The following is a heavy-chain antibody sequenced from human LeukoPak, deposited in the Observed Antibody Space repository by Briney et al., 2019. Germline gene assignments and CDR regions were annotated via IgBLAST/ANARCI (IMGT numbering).Heavy chain of an antibody. D-gene: IGHD3-9*01. V-gene: IGHV1-46*01. CDR1: GYTFTGYY. CDR3: ARVYYDMNWYFDL. CDR2: INPSGGST. J-gene: IGHJ2*01. Sequence: GASVKVSCKASGYTFTGYYMHWVRQAPGQGLEWMGIINPSGGSTSYAQKFQGRVTMTRDTSTSTVYMELSSLRSEDTAVYYCARVYYDMNWYFDLWGRGTLVTVSS.